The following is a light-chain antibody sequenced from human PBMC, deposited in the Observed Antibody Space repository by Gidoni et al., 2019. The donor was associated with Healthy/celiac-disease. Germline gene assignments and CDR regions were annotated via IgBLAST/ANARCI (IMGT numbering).Light chain of an antibody. CDR3: PPYFSFPPA. V-gene: IGKV1D-8*02. Sequence: ASRMAQSPALLSASTGDRVTISCRMSQGISSSLAWYQQKPGKAPELLIFAASTLQSGVPSRFIGSVSGSVFTLSISCLQSAAFATYFCPPYFSFPPAFGQGTKVEI. CDR2: AAS. J-gene: IGKJ1*01. CDR1: QGISSS.